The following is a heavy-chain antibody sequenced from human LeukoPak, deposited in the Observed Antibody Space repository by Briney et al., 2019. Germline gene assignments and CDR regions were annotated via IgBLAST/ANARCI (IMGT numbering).Heavy chain of an antibody. J-gene: IGHJ4*02. Sequence: PSETLSLTCTVSGGSISSSNYYWGWIRQPPGKGLEWIGYIYYSGSTNYNPPLKSRVTISVDTSKNQFSLKLSSVTAADTAVYYCATLVRGVKYFDYWGLRTLVTVSS. V-gene: IGHV4-61*05. CDR3: ATLVRGVKYFDY. CDR2: IYYSGST. D-gene: IGHD3-10*01. CDR1: GGSISSSNYY.